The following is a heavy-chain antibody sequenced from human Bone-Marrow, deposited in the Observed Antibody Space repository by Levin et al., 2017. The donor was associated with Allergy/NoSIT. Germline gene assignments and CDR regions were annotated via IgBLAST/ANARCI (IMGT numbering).Heavy chain of an antibody. V-gene: IGHV3-43D*03. CDR3: AKAMEASSLFDS. Sequence: HSGGSLRLSCVASGFTFDDYAMHWIRQAPGKGLEWVSLVSWDGSSTYYADSVKGRFTISRDNSKNSVYLHMNSLRPEDTALYYCAKAMEASSLFDSWGQGTLVTVSS. J-gene: IGHJ4*02. D-gene: IGHD6-6*01. CDR2: VSWDGSST. CDR1: GFTFDDYA.